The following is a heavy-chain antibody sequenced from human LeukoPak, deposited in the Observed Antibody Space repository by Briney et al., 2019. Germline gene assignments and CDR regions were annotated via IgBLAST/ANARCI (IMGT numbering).Heavy chain of an antibody. CDR1: GGSISSYY. CDR2: IYYSGST. CDR3: ARHRAKEAFDI. J-gene: IGHJ3*02. Sequence: SETLSLTCTVSGGSISSYYWSWIRQPPGKGLEWIGYIYYSGSTNYNPSLKSRVTISVDTSKNQFSLKLSSVTAAVTAVYYCARHRAKEAFDIWGQGTMVTVSS. V-gene: IGHV4-59*01.